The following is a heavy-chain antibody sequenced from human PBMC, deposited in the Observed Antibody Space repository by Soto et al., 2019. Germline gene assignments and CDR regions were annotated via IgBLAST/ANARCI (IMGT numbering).Heavy chain of an antibody. CDR3: ARGVAGSGFDL. Sequence: SQTLSLTCAISGDSVSSNTAAWNWIRSSPSRGLEWLGRTYYRSNWRHDYAVSVQSRITVNADTSKNHFSLQLNSVTPDDTAVYYCARGVAGSGFDLWGQGTLVTVSS. D-gene: IGHD6-19*01. CDR1: GDSVSSNTAA. J-gene: IGHJ4*02. CDR2: TYYRSNWRH. V-gene: IGHV6-1*01.